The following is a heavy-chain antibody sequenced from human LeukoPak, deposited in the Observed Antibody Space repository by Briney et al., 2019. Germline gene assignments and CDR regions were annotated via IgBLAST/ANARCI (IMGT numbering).Heavy chain of an antibody. V-gene: IGHV3-7*04. Sequence: PGGSLRLSCAASGSTFSTYWVIWVRQAPGKGLEWVANINQDGSEKYYVDSVKGRFTISRDNAKNSLYLQMSSLRAEDTAVYYCARDPRGPWGQGTLVTVSS. CDR3: ARDPRGP. CDR2: INQDGSEK. J-gene: IGHJ5*02. CDR1: GSTFSTYW.